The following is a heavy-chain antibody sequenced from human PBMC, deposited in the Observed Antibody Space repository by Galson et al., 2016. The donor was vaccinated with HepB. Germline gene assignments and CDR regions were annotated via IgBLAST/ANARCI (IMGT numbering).Heavy chain of an antibody. V-gene: IGHV3-9*01. CDR2: INWSSASI. CDR3: AKDRGSGSTKYYYYGMDV. Sequence: SLRLSCAASGFTFDDYAMHWVRQAPGKGLEWVSGINWSSASIGYADSVKGRFTISRDNAKNSLYLQMNSLRAEDTALYYCAKDRGSGSTKYYYYGMDVWGQRTTVTCSS. CDR1: GFTFDDYA. J-gene: IGHJ6*02. D-gene: IGHD3-10*01.